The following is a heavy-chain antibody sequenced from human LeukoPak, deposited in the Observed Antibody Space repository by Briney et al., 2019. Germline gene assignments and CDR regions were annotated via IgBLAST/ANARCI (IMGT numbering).Heavy chain of an antibody. CDR2: IHPGDSGT. D-gene: IGHD5-18*01. J-gene: IGHJ4*02. Sequence: GESLKISCKASGYRFTNYWIGWVRQMPGKGVEWMGIIHPGDSGTKYSPSFQDQVTMSFDESTTTAYLQWSSLRASDSAIYYCARGGTYRYGSSDYWGQGTLVTVSS. CDR1: GYRFTNYW. V-gene: IGHV5-51*01. CDR3: ARGGTYRYGSSDY.